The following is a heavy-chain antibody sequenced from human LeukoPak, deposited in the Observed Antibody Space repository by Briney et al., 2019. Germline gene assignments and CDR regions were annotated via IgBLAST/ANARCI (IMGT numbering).Heavy chain of an antibody. Sequence: GGSLRLSCAASGFTFSDYYMSWIRQAPGKGLEWVSYISSSGSTIYYADSVKGRFTISRDNAKNSLYLQMNSLRAEDTAVYYCAKGGYDYALSASHLDYWGQGTLVTVSS. J-gene: IGHJ4*02. CDR1: GFTFSDYY. D-gene: IGHD3-16*01. V-gene: IGHV3-11*01. CDR2: ISSSGSTI. CDR3: AKGGYDYALSASHLDY.